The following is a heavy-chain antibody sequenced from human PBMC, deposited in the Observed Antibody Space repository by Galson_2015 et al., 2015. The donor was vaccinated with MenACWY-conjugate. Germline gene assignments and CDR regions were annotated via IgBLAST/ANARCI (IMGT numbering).Heavy chain of an antibody. J-gene: IGHJ4*02. CDR1: GFTFSDFW. CDR2: IKQGGGEK. D-gene: IGHD6-19*01. CDR3: ATTGGRALAGTD. V-gene: IGHV3-7*03. Sequence: SLRLSCAASGFTFSDFWMTWVRQAPGKGLEWVANIKQGGGEKYYVDSVKGRFIISRDNAQKSLYLQMNSLRAEDTAVYYCATTGGRALAGTDWGQGTLVTVSS.